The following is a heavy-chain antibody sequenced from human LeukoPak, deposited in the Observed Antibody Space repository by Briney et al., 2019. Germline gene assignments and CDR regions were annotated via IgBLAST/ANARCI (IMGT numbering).Heavy chain of an antibody. J-gene: IGHJ4*02. CDR2: INHSGST. D-gene: IGHD6-19*01. Sequence: SETLSLTCAVYGGSFSGYYWSWIRQPPGKGLEWIGEINHSGSTNYNPSLKSRVTISVDTPKNQFSLKLSSVTAADTAVYYCARGETVAGLFDYWGQGTLVTVSS. CDR3: ARGETVAGLFDY. CDR1: GGSFSGYY. V-gene: IGHV4-34*01.